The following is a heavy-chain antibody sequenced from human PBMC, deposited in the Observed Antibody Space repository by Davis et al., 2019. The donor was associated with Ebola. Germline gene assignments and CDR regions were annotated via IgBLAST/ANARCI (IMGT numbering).Heavy chain of an antibody. CDR1: GYTFTGYY. Sequence: ASVKVSCKASGYTFTGYYMHWVRQAPGQGLEWMGWINPNSGGTNYAQKFQGRVTMTRDTSISTAYMELSRLRSDDTAVYYCARDIVVVPVPFRRMDVWGQGTTVTVSS. CDR2: INPNSGGT. J-gene: IGHJ6*02. CDR3: ARDIVVVPVPFRRMDV. D-gene: IGHD2-2*01. V-gene: IGHV1-2*02.